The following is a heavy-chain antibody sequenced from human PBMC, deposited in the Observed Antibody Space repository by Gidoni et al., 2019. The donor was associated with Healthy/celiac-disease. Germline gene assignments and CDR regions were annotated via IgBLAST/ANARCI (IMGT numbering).Heavy chain of an antibody. D-gene: IGHD2-15*01. CDR1: GGSISSYY. Sequence: QVQLQESGPGLVTPSETLSLPCTVSGGSISSYYWRWIRQPPGKGLEWIGYIYYSGSTNYNPSRKSRVTISVDTSKNQFSLKLSSVTAADTAVYYCARGGVVAEPPFDYWGQGTLVTVSS. CDR3: ARGGVVAEPPFDY. CDR2: IYYSGST. V-gene: IGHV4-59*01. J-gene: IGHJ4*02.